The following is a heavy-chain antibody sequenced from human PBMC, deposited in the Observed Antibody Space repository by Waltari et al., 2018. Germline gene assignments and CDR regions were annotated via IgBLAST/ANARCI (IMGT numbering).Heavy chain of an antibody. Sequence: QVHLMESGGGVVQPGRSLRLSCAASGFMFRAYGMHWARQAPGKGLEWVAVISHEGRKEYYGDAVKGRFNISRDNSKNIVYLQMNSLRGDDTAVYHCAKADGNPWNFEYYGMDVWGPGTTVTVSS. CDR3: AKADGNPWNFEYYGMDV. D-gene: IGHD3-16*01. V-gene: IGHV3-30*18. CDR2: ISHEGRKE. CDR1: GFMFRAYG. J-gene: IGHJ6*02.